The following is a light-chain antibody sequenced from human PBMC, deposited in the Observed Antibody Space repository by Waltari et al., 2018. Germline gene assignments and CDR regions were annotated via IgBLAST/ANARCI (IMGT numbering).Light chain of an antibody. J-gene: IGKJ2*01. CDR1: PTVLYNSNNRNY. CDR2: WAS. CDR3: QQYYSSPYT. V-gene: IGKV4-1*01. Sequence: DFVMTQSPASLALSLGERATIHCKTSPTVLYNSNNRNYLTWYQQKPGQPPKLLFYWASTRESGVPDRFSASGSGTEFTLTISRLQPEDVAIYYCQQYYSSPYTFGQGTRLEIK.